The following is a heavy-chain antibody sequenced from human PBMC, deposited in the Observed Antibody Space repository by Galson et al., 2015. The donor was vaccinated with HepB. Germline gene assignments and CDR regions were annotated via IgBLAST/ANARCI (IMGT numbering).Heavy chain of an antibody. CDR2: IIPIFGTA. CDR3: ARDPGIAAGRYYYGMDV. D-gene: IGHD6-13*01. Sequence: SCKASGGTFSSYAISWVRQAPGQGLEWMGGIIPIFGTANYAQKFQGRVTITADESTSTAYTELSSLRSEDTAVYYCARDPGIAAGRYYYGMDVWGQGTTVTVSS. J-gene: IGHJ6*02. V-gene: IGHV1-69*01. CDR1: GGTFSSYA.